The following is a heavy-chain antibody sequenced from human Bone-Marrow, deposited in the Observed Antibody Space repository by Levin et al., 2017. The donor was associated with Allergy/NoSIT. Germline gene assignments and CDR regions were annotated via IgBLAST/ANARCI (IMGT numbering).Heavy chain of an antibody. J-gene: IGHJ3*02. V-gene: IGHV3-23*01. CDR2: MSDTGGST. CDR1: GFTFSSAA. CDR3: GRAVGQIEPFDI. Sequence: GGSLRLSCAASGFTFSSAAMGWVRQAPGKGLEWVSSMSDTGGSTYYADSVKGRFTISRDNSKNTLFLQMSSLRAEDTAIYYCGRAVGQIEPFDIWGQGTMVTVSS. D-gene: IGHD1-26*01.